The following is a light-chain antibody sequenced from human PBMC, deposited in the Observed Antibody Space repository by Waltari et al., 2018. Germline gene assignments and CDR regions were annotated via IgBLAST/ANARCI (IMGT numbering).Light chain of an antibody. J-gene: IGLJ3*02. CDR1: SAINVGDFN. V-gene: IGLV5-37*01. CDR3: MFWPNNVWV. Sequence: QPVLTQPPSSSASPGESARLTCTLPSAINVGDFNISWYQQKPGSPPRFLLYYHSDSEKAQGSGVPSRFSGSKDASANAGILLISGLQSEDEADYYCMFWPNNVWVFGGGTKLTVL. CDR2: YHSDSEK.